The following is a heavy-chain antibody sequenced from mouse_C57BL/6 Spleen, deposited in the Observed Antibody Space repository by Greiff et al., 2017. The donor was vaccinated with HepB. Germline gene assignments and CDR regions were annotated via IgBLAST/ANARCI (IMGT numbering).Heavy chain of an antibody. J-gene: IGHJ4*01. CDR3: AREGDGYYDYYAMDY. V-gene: IGHV5-17*01. CDR2: ISSGSSTI. Sequence: EVKLVESGGGLVKPGGSLKLSCAASGFTFSDYGMHWVRQAPEKGLEWVAYISSGSSTIYYADTVKGRFTISRDNAKNTLFLQMTSLRSEDTAMYYCAREGDGYYDYYAMDYWGQGTSVTVSS. D-gene: IGHD2-3*01. CDR1: GFTFSDYG.